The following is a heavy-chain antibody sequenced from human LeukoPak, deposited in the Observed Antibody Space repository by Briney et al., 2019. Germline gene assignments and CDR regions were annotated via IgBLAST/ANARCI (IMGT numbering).Heavy chain of an antibody. D-gene: IGHD2-21*02. J-gene: IGHJ4*02. CDR2: ISYSGST. V-gene: IGHV4-59*01. Sequence: SETLSLTCTVSGGSIGSYFWSWIRQPPGKGLEWIGYISYSGSTNYNPSLKSRVTISLDTSKNQFSLKVSSVTAADTAVYYCARETAMVLDYWGQGALVTVSS. CDR1: GGSIGSYF. CDR3: ARETAMVLDY.